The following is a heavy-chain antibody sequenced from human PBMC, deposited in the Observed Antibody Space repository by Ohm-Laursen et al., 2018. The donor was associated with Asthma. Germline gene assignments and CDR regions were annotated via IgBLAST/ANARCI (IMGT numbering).Heavy chain of an antibody. Sequence: TLSLTCAVYGGSFSGYYWSWIRQPPGKGLEWIGEINHSGSTNYNPSLKSRVTISVDTSKNQFSLKLSSVTAADTAVYYCARVAATMGYDYWGQGTLVTVSS. CDR2: INHSGST. D-gene: IGHD5-24*01. CDR1: GGSFSGYY. J-gene: IGHJ4*02. V-gene: IGHV4-34*01. CDR3: ARVAATMGYDY.